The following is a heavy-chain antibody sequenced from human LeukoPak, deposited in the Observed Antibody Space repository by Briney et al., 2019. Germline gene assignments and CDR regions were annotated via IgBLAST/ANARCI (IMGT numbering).Heavy chain of an antibody. J-gene: IGHJ4*02. CDR1: GYTFTSYA. CDR3: ARHTLYGSGSYYVYYFDY. Sequence: ASVKVSCKASGYTFTSYAMNWVRQAPGQGLEWMGWINPNSSGTNYAQKFQGRVTMTRDTSISTAYMELSRLRSDDTAVYYCARHTLYGSGSYYVYYFDYWGQGTLVTVSS. D-gene: IGHD3-10*01. V-gene: IGHV1-2*02. CDR2: INPNSSGT.